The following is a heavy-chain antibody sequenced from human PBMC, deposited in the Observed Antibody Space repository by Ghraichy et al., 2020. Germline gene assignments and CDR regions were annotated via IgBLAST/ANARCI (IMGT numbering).Heavy chain of an antibody. CDR2: IRGSGSST. V-gene: IGHV3-23*01. J-gene: IGHJ3*02. Sequence: VGSLRLSCAASAFTFSSYAMTWVRQAPGKGLEWVSTIRGSGSSTYYTDSVKGRFTISRDNSKNTLYLQMNSLRAEDTAVYYCAKDRDYYDSSGYYFNAFDIWGQGTLVTVSS. CDR1: AFTFSSYA. CDR3: AKDRDYYDSSGYYFNAFDI. D-gene: IGHD3-22*01.